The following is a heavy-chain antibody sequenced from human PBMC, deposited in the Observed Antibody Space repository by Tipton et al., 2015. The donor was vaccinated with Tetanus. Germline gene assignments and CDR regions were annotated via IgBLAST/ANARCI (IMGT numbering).Heavy chain of an antibody. CDR2: IYHSGNT. D-gene: IGHD6-19*01. CDR1: GGSVSGSSHY. J-gene: IGHJ4*02. Sequence: TLSLTCTVSGGSVSGSSHYWSWIRQPPGKQLEWVGYIYHSGNTNYNPSLKSRVTISFGTSKNQFSLKLTSVTAADTAVYYCARPVKQWLVPVDSWGQGTLVTVSS. V-gene: IGHV4-61*01. CDR3: ARPVKQWLVPVDS.